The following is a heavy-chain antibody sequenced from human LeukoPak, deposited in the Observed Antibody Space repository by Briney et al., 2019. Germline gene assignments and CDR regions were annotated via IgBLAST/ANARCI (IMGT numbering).Heavy chain of an antibody. V-gene: IGHV4-59*08. CDR2: ISYSGST. CDR1: GGSISSYY. D-gene: IGHD5-18*01. Sequence: SETLSLTCTVSGGSISSYYWSWIRQPPGKGLEWIGYISYSGSTNYNPSLKSRVTISVDTSKNQFSLKLSSVTAADTAVYYCARHLDSYGEAFDIWGQGTMVTVSS. J-gene: IGHJ3*02. CDR3: ARHLDSYGEAFDI.